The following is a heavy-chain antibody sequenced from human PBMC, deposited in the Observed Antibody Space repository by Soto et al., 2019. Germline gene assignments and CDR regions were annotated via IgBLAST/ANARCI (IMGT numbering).Heavy chain of an antibody. V-gene: IGHV3-13*01. J-gene: IGHJ6*02. Sequence: EVQLVESGGGLVQPGGSLRLSCAASGFTFSSYDMHWVRQATGKGLEWASAIGTAGDTYYPGSVKGRFTISRENAKNSLYLQMNSLRAEDTAVYYCARDMIDIAAGYYYGMDVWGQGTTVTVSS. CDR2: IGTAGDT. D-gene: IGHD6-25*01. CDR3: ARDMIDIAAGYYYGMDV. CDR1: GFTFSSYD.